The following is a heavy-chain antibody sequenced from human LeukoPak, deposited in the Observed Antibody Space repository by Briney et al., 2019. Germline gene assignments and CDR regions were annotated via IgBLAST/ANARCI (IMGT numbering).Heavy chain of an antibody. CDR3: ARVSLGRDYFDY. Sequence: GASVKVSCKASGYSFTSYYMHWVRQAPGQGLEWMGIINPGGSSTTYAQKFQGRVTMTRDTSTSTVYMELSSLRSEDTAVYYCARVSLGRDYFDYWGQGTLVTVSS. V-gene: IGHV1-46*01. D-gene: IGHD7-27*01. CDR2: INPGGSST. J-gene: IGHJ4*02. CDR1: GYSFTSYY.